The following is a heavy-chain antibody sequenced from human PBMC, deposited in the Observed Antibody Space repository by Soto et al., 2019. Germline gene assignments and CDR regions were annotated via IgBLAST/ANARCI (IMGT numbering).Heavy chain of an antibody. Sequence: GGRRVIQEPRKGLEWVAVISYDGSNKYYADSVKGRFTISRDNSKNTLYLQMNSLRAEDTAVYYCAKELRAARIYYYYGMDVWGQGTTVTVSS. D-gene: IGHD6-6*01. CDR2: ISYDGSNK. CDR1: G. J-gene: IGHJ6*02. CDR3: AKELRAARIYYYYGMDV. V-gene: IGHV3-30*18.